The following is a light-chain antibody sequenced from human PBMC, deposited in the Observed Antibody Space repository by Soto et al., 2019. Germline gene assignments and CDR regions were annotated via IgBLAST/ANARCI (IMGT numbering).Light chain of an antibody. CDR1: SSDVGGYNF. Sequence: QSALTQPASVSGSPGQSITISCTGTSSDVGGYNFVSCYQQHPGRAPKLMLYDVSNRPSGVSNRFSGSKSGNTASLTISGLQVEDEADYYCCSYADSSSYVFGTGTKVTVL. V-gene: IGLV2-14*01. CDR3: CSYADSSSYV. CDR2: DVS. J-gene: IGLJ1*01.